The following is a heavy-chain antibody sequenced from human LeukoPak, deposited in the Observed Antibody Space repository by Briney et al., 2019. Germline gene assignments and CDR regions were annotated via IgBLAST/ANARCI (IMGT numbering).Heavy chain of an antibody. J-gene: IGHJ4*02. CDR2: ISSSSSTI. Sequence: GGSLRLSCAASGFTFSSYSMNWVRQAPGKGLEWVSYISSSSSTIYYADSVKGRFTISRDNAKNSLYLQMNSLRAEDTAVYYCARALGGSYTPHILDYRGQGTLVTVSS. CDR3: ARALGGSYTPHILDY. CDR1: GFTFSSYS. V-gene: IGHV3-48*01. D-gene: IGHD1-26*01.